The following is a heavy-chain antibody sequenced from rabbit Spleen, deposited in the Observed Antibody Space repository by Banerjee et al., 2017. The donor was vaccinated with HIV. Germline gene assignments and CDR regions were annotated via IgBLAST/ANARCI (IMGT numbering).Heavy chain of an antibody. D-gene: IGHD1-1*01. Sequence: QSLEESGGDLVKPGASLTLTCTASGVSFSSSSYLCWVRQAPGKGLEYIGYISYDGSTDYASWVNGRFTISKTSSTTVTLQMTSLTAADTATYFCARDTSSSFSSYGMDLWGPGTLVTVS. V-gene: IGHV1S40*01. CDR2: ISYDGST. J-gene: IGHJ6*01. CDR1: GVSFSSSSY. CDR3: ARDTSSSFSSYGMDL.